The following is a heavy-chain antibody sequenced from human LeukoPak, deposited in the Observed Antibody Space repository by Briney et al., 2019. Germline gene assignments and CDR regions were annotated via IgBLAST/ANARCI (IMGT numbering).Heavy chain of an antibody. V-gene: IGHV3-11*04. CDR1: GFTFSDYY. Sequence: GGSLRLSCAASGFTFSDYYMSWIRQAPGKGLEWVSYISSSGSTIYYANSVKGRFTISRDNAKNSLYLQMNSLRAEDTAVYYCARDHDVCSHFDYWGQGTLVTVSS. CDR2: ISSSGSTI. CDR3: ARDHDVCSHFDY. D-gene: IGHD2-15*01. J-gene: IGHJ4*02.